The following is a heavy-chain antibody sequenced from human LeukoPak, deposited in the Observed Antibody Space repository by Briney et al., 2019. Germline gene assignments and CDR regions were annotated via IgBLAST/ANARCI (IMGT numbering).Heavy chain of an antibody. V-gene: IGHV3-23*01. CDR2: ISGSGGST. D-gene: IGHD6-19*01. Sequence: PGGSLRLSCAASGFTFSSYAMSWVRQAPGKGLEWVSAISGSGGSTYYADSVKGRFTISRDNSKNTLYLQMNSLRAEDTAVYYCAKSLLGSSGWYGGFDYWGQGTLVTVSS. CDR3: AKSLLGSSGWYGGFDY. CDR1: GFTFSSYA. J-gene: IGHJ4*02.